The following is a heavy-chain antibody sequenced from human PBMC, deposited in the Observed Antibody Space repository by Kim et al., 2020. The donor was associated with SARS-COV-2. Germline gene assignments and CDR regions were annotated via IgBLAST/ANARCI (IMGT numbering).Heavy chain of an antibody. Sequence: GGSLRLSCAASGFTFSSYSMNWVRQAPGKGLEWVSSISSSSSYIYYADSVKGRFTISRDNAKNSLYLQMNSLRAEDTAVYYCARDLRGYYGSGSYYDSAYYYWVDVWGQGTPVTVSS. CDR3: ARDLRGYYGSGSYYDSAYYYWVDV. CDR2: ISSSSSYI. CDR1: GFTFSSYS. D-gene: IGHD3-10*01. V-gene: IGHV3-21*01. J-gene: IGHJ6*02.